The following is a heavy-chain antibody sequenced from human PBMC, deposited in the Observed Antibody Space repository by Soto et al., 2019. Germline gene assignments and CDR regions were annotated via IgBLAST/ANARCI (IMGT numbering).Heavy chain of an antibody. CDR2: INGGNGNT. D-gene: IGHD1-26*01. CDR1: GNTVPNYA. J-gene: IGHJ4*02. V-gene: IGHV1-3*01. CDR3: ARDGSGFSGSHDIYYFNY. Sequence: QVQLVQSGAELKKPGASVKVSCKASGNTVPNYAIHWVRQAPGQRLEWMGWINGGNGNTYYSEHFQGRVTVTRDTSAGTVYMQRSSLTSEDTAVYYCARDGSGFSGSHDIYYFNYGGQGALVTVSS.